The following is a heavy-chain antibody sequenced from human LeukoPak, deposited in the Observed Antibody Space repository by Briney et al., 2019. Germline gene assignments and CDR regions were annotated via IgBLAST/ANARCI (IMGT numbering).Heavy chain of an antibody. J-gene: IGHJ4*02. CDR1: GFTFSSYG. V-gene: IGHV3-33*01. CDR3: ARDPSLRVTLDY. CDR2: IWYDGSNK. D-gene: IGHD5/OR15-5a*01. Sequence: GGSLRLSCAASGFTFSSYGMHWVRQAPGKGLEWVAVIWYDGSNKYYADSVKGRFTISRDNPKNMLYLEMNSLRAEDTAVYYCARDPSLRVTLDYWGQGTLVTVSS.